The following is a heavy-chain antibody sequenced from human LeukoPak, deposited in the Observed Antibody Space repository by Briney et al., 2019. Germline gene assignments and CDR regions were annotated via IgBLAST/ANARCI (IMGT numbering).Heavy chain of an antibody. Sequence: SVKVSCTASGGTFSSYAISWVRQAPGQGLEWMGGIIPIFGTANYAQKFQGRVTITADESTSTAYMELSSLRSEDTAVYYCARDFASFDFWSGGSRWFDPWGQGTLVTVSS. J-gene: IGHJ5*02. D-gene: IGHD3-3*01. CDR2: IIPIFGTA. CDR3: ARDFASFDFWSGGSRWFDP. CDR1: GGTFSSYA. V-gene: IGHV1-69*13.